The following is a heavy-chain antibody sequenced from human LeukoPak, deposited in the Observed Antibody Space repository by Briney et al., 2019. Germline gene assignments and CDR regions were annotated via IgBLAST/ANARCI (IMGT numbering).Heavy chain of an antibody. Sequence: GGSLRLSCAASGFTFSSYAMHWVRQAPGKGLEWVAVISYDGSNEYYADSVKGRFTISRDNSKNTLYPQMNSLRAEDTAVYYCARGRRFYDSSGYYYGYYFDYWGQGTLVTVSS. CDR3: ARGRRFYDSSGYYYGYYFDY. CDR1: GFTFSSYA. V-gene: IGHV3-30-3*01. D-gene: IGHD3-22*01. CDR2: ISYDGSNE. J-gene: IGHJ4*02.